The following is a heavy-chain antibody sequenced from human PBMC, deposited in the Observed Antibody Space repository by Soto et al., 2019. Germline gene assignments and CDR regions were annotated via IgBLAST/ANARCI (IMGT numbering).Heavy chain of an antibody. J-gene: IGHJ4*02. V-gene: IGHV2-5*02. D-gene: IGHD3-22*01. CDR1: GFSLSTSGVG. Sequence: QITLKESGPTLVKPTQTLTLTCTFSGFSLSTSGVGVGWVRQPPGKALEWLALIYWDDDKRYSPSLKSRLTITKDTSKNQVVLTLTNMDPVDTATYYCAHSVPYDSSGYYLSDYWGQGTLVTVSS. CDR2: IYWDDDK. CDR3: AHSVPYDSSGYYLSDY.